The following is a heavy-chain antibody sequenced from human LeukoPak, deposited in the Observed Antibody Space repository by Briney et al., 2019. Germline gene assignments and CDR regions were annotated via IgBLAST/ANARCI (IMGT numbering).Heavy chain of an antibody. D-gene: IGHD6-13*01. J-gene: IGHJ4*02. V-gene: IGHV4-39*07. CDR1: GGSISSYY. CDR2: IYYSGST. Sequence: PSETLSIICTVSGGSISSYYWGWIRQPPGKGLEWIGSIYYSGSTYYNPSLKSRVTMSVDTSKNQFSLKLSSVTAADTAVYYCARDLAYSSNWYFLDYWGQGTLVTVSS. CDR3: ARDLAYSSNWYFLDY.